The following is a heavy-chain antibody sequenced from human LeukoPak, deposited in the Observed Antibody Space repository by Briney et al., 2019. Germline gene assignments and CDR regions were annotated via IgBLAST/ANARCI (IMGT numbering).Heavy chain of an antibody. J-gene: IGHJ3*02. CDR3: AGGHYYGSLGI. CDR2: IYYSGST. V-gene: IGHV4-59*01. D-gene: IGHD3-10*01. CDR1: GGSISSYY. Sequence: SETLSLTCTVSGGSISSYYWSWIRQPPGKGLEWIGYIYYSGSTNYNPSLKSRVTISVDTSKNQFSLKLSSVTAADTAVYYCAGGHYYGSLGIWGQGTMVTVSS.